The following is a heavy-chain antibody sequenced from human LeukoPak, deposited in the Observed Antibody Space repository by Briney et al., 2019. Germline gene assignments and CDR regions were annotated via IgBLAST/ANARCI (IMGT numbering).Heavy chain of an antibody. CDR3: ASLTREY. Sequence: SETLSLTCAVYGGSFSGYYWSWIRQPPGKGLEWIGEINHSGSTNYNPSLKSRVTISVDTSKNQFSLKLSSVTAADTAVYYCASLTREYWGQGTLVTVSS. V-gene: IGHV4-34*01. CDR2: INHSGST. J-gene: IGHJ4*02. CDR1: GGSFSGYY. D-gene: IGHD2-21*02.